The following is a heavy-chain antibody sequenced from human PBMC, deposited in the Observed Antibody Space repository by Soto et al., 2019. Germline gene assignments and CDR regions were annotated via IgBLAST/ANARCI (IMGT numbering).Heavy chain of an antibody. J-gene: IGHJ4*02. V-gene: IGHV3-30*04. CDR1: GFTFSSYA. CDR3: ARDPAPYSSGWTPGDY. Sequence: GGSLRLSCAASGFTFSSYAMHWVRQAPGKGLEWVAVISYDGSNKYYADSVKGRFTISRDNSKNTLYLQMNSLRAEDTAVYYCARDPAPYSSGWTPGDYWGQGTLVTVSS. D-gene: IGHD6-19*01. CDR2: ISYDGSNK.